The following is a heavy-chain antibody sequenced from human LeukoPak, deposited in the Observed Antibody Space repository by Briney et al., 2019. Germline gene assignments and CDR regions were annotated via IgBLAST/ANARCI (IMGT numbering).Heavy chain of an antibody. CDR3: AKDSRGVVPAAIDY. CDR2: ISWDGGST. J-gene: IGHJ4*02. V-gene: IGHV3-43D*04. D-gene: IGHD2-2*02. CDR1: GFTFVDYA. Sequence: GGSLRLSCAASGFTFVDYAMHGVRQAPGKGLEWVSLISWDGGSTYYADSVKGRFTISRDNSKNSLYLQMNSLRAEDTALYYCAKDSRGVVPAAIDYWGQGTLVTVSS.